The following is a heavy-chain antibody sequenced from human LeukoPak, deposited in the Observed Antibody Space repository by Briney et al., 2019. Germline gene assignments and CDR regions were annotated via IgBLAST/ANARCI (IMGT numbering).Heavy chain of an antibody. D-gene: IGHD1-7*01. CDR1: GGTFSSYA. CDR3: ARDNYAGANWFDP. Sequence: SVKVSCKASGGTFSSYAISWVRQAPGQGLEWMGGVIPIFGTANYAQKFQGRVTITTDESTSTAYMELSSLRSEDTAVYYCARDNYAGANWFDPWGQGTLVTVSS. J-gene: IGHJ5*02. CDR2: VIPIFGTA. V-gene: IGHV1-69*05.